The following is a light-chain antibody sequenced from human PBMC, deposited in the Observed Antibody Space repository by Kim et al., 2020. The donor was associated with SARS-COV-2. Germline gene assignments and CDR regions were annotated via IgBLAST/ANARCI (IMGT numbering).Light chain of an antibody. V-gene: IGKV3-15*01. CDR1: QSVRRN. J-gene: IGKJ1*01. Sequence: IVMTQSPGTLSVSPGERVPLSCRASQSVRRNLAWYQQKPGQAPRLLIYGASTRAFNIPDKYSGSGSGTDFTLTISSLPSEDSALYYCQHYNNWPQTFGLGTKVDIK. CDR3: QHYNNWPQT. CDR2: GAS.